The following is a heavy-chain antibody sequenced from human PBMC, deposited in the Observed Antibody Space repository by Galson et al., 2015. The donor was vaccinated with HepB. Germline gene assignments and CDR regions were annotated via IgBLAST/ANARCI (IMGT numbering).Heavy chain of an antibody. V-gene: IGHV1-3*04. Sequence: SVKVSCKASGYTFNDFALHWVRQAPGQRLEWVGWINTGNGKTKYSQKFLGRVTITRDTSASTAFMELSSLRLEDTAVYYCAREFPSLWVLTDTPVGYLDSWGQGTLVTVSS. D-gene: IGHD3-9*01. CDR2: INTGNGKT. J-gene: IGHJ4*02. CDR1: GYTFNDFA. CDR3: AREFPSLWVLTDTPVGYLDS.